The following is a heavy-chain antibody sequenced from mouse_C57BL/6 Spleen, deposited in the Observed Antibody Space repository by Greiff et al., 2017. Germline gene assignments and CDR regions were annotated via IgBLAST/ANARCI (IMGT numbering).Heavy chain of an antibody. CDR2: IYPGDGDT. J-gene: IGHJ4*01. CDR1: GYAFSSSW. D-gene: IGHD1-1*01. Sequence: QVQLQQSGPELVKPGASVKISCKASGYAFSSSWMNWVKQRPGKGLEWIGRIYPGDGDTNYNGKFKGKATLTADKSSSTAYMHLSTLTSEDSAFSFCARSPYGSSYDYAMDYWGQGTSVTVSS. V-gene: IGHV1-82*01. CDR3: ARSPYGSSYDYAMDY.